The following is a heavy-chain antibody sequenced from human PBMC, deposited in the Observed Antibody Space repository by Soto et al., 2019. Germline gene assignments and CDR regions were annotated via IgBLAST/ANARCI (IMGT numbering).Heavy chain of an antibody. D-gene: IGHD3-22*01. CDR3: AHSPEGAITMSPNWFDP. CDR1: GFSLSTSGVG. V-gene: IGHV2-5*02. CDR2: IYWDDDK. Sequence: SGPTLVNPTQTLTLTCTFSGFSLSTSGVGVGWIRQPPGKALEWLALIYWDDDKRYSPSLKSRLTITKDTSKNQVVLTMTNMDPVDTATYYCAHSPEGAITMSPNWFDPWGQGTLVTVSS. J-gene: IGHJ5*02.